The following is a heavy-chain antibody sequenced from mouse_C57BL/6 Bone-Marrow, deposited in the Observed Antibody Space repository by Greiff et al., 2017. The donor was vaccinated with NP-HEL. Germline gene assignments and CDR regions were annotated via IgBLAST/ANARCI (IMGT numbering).Heavy chain of an antibody. CDR2: ISNGGGST. D-gene: IGHD1-1*01. Sequence: EVQVVESGGGLVQPGGSLKLSCAASGFTFSDYYMYWVRQTPEKRLEWVAYISNGGGSTYYPDTVKGRFTISRDNAKNTLYLQMSRLKSEDTAMYYCARRLYYGSSYYFDYWGQGTTLTVSS. CDR3: ARRLYYGSSYYFDY. V-gene: IGHV5-12*01. J-gene: IGHJ2*01. CDR1: GFTFSDYY.